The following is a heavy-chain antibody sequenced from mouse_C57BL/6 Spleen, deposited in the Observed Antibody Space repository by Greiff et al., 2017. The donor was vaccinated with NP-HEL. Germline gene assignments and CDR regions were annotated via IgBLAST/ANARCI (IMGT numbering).Heavy chain of an antibody. Sequence: QVQLQQSGAELARPGASVKMSCKASGYTFTSCTMHWVKQRPGQVLEWIGYINPSSGYTKYNQKFKDKATLTADKSSSTAYMQLSSLTSEDSAVYYCARSRDDLYYFDYWGQGTTLTVSS. V-gene: IGHV1-4*01. CDR2: INPSSGYT. CDR3: ARSRDDLYYFDY. J-gene: IGHJ2*01. D-gene: IGHD2-14*01. CDR1: GYTFTSCT.